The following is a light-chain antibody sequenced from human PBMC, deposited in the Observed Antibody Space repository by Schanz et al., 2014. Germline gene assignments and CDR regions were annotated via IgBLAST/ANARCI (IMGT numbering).Light chain of an antibody. Sequence: EIVLTQSPGTLSLSPGERATLSCRASQTVGSNHLAWYQLKPGQAPRLLIYGASIRATGIPDRFSGSGSGTEFTLTISSLQSEDFAVYYCQQYNGGTFGQGTKVEIK. CDR2: GAS. J-gene: IGKJ1*01. CDR3: QQYNGGT. V-gene: IGKV3-20*01. CDR1: QTVGSNH.